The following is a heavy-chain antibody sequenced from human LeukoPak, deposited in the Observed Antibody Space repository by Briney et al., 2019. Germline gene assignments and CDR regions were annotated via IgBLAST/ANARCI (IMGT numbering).Heavy chain of an antibody. D-gene: IGHD1-26*01. CDR1: GGSISSYY. Sequence: SETLSLTCTVSGGSISSYYWGWIRQPPGKGLEWIGSIYYSGSTYYRPSLKSRVTMSVDTSKNQFSLRLSSVTAADTAVYYCARGLRWDLTISGTSTFDYWGQGSLVTVSS. CDR3: ARGLRWDLTISGTSTFDY. J-gene: IGHJ4*02. CDR2: IYYSGST. V-gene: IGHV4-39*01.